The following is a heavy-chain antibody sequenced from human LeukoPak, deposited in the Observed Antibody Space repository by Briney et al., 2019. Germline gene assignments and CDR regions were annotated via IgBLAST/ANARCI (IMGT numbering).Heavy chain of an antibody. CDR3: AKADATIGGAFDI. D-gene: IGHD1-1*01. CDR2: ISGTSDTT. Sequence: RGSLRLSCSASGFIFKNYAMSWVRQAPGKGLEWVSIISGTSDTTRYGDSVRGRFTTSRDNPRNTLYLQMNSLRVDDTAVYYCAKADATIGGAFDIWGQGTMVIVSS. CDR1: GFIFKNYA. J-gene: IGHJ3*02. V-gene: IGHV3-23*01.